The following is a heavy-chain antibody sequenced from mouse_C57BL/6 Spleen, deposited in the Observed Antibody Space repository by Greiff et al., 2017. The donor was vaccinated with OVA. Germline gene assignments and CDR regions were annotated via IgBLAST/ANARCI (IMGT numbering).Heavy chain of an antibody. V-gene: IGHV1-82*01. J-gene: IGHJ1*03. CDR1: GYAFSSSW. D-gene: IGHD1-1*01. CDR2: IYPGDGDT. CDR3: ARPTVVVSYWYFDV. Sequence: VKLQESGPELVKPGASVKISCKASGYAFSSSWMNWVKQRPGKGLEWIGRIYPGDGDTNYNGKFKGKATLTADKSSSTAYMQLSSLTSEDSAVYFCARPTVVVSYWYFDVWGTGTTVTVSS.